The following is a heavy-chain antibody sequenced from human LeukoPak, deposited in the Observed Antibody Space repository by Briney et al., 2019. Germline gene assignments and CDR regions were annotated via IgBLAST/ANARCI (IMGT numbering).Heavy chain of an antibody. V-gene: IGHV4-39*01. Sequence: PSETLSITCTVSGGSISSSTYYWGWIRQPPGKGLEWIGTIYYSGTTYYNPSLKSPVTISVDTSKNQFSLKLTSVTAADTAVYYCARQEYSNSYFDHWGRGTLVTVSS. CDR2: IYYSGTT. J-gene: IGHJ4*02. CDR3: ARQEYSNSYFDH. CDR1: GGSISSSTYY. D-gene: IGHD6-6*01.